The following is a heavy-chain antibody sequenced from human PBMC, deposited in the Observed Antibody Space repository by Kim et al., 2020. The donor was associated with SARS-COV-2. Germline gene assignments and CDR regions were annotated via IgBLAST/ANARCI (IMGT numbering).Heavy chain of an antibody. CDR3: ARELQWLGIFVGMDV. CDR2: ISSGSSTI. J-gene: IGHJ6*02. D-gene: IGHD6-19*01. CDR1: GFTFSSYS. Sequence: GGSLRPSCAASGFTFSSYSMNWVRQAPGKGLEWVSYISSGSSTIYYADSVKGRFTISRDNAKNSLYLQMNSLRDEDTAVYYCARELQWLGIFVGMDVWGQGTTVTVSS. V-gene: IGHV3-48*02.